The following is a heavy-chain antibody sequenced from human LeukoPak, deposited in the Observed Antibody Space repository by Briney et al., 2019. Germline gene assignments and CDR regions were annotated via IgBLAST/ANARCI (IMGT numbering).Heavy chain of an antibody. CDR1: GFSFRSYG. Sequence: GGSLRLSCAASGFSFRSYGMHWVRQAPGKGLEGVAVISYDGSNKYYADSVKGRFTISRDNSKNTLYLQMNSLRAEDTAVYYCARDRGVQLWLINYYGMDVWGQGTTVTVSS. D-gene: IGHD5-18*01. J-gene: IGHJ6*02. V-gene: IGHV3-30*03. CDR3: ARDRGVQLWLINYYGMDV. CDR2: ISYDGSNK.